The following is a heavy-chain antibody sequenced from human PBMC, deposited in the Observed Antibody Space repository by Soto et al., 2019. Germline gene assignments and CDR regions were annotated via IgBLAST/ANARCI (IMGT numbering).Heavy chain of an antibody. V-gene: IGHV1-2*04. D-gene: IGHD5-18*01. CDR3: ARVGAGYSYGYVY. Sequence: QVQLVQSGAEVKKPGASVKVSCKASGYTFTGYYMHWVRQAPGQGLEWMGWINPNSGGTNYAQKFQGWVTMNRDTSIRTAYMELSRLRSDDTAVYYCARVGAGYSYGYVYWGQGTLVTVSS. CDR2: INPNSGGT. CDR1: GYTFTGYY. J-gene: IGHJ4*02.